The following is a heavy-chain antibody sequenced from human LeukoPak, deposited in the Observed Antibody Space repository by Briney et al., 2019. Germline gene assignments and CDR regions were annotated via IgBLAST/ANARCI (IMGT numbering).Heavy chain of an antibody. CDR1: GASFRAYY. D-gene: IGHD3-3*01. CDR3: ASSRDLYHDAFTSYWYFDV. Sequence: SETLSLTCAVYGASFRAYYWSWIRQAPGKGLEWIGEINDSGHARYNASLKSRVTMSVDTSKNQFSLKLKSVTAADTAVYYCASSRDLYHDAFTSYWYFDVSRRGSLVTVSS. CDR2: INDSGHA. J-gene: IGHJ2*01. V-gene: IGHV4-34*01.